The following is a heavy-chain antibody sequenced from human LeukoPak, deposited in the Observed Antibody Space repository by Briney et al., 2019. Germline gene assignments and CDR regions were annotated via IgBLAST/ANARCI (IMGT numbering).Heavy chain of an antibody. D-gene: IGHD2-2*01. Sequence: PSETLSLTCAVYGGSFSGYYWSWIRQPPGEGLEWIGEINHSGSTNYNPSLKSRVTISVDTSKNQFSLKLSSVTAADPAVYYCAIGYCSSTSCLPLDYWGQGTLVTVSS. CDR2: INHSGST. V-gene: IGHV4-34*01. CDR1: GGSFSGYY. CDR3: AIGYCSSTSCLPLDY. J-gene: IGHJ4*02.